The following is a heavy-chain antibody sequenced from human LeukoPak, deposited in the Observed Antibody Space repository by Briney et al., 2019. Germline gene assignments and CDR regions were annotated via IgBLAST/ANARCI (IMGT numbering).Heavy chain of an antibody. CDR3: ANTHCDSSPIVWNF. V-gene: IGHV3-23*01. CDR2: LSDAGVRI. D-gene: IGHD6-6*01. Sequence: GGSLRLSCTVSGFNFGNYGMSWVSQAPGKGLEWVSGLSDAGVRIFYADSVRGRFTVSRDNSKNTLYLQMDSLRAEDTAVYYCANTHCDSSPIVWNFWGQGTLVTVSS. J-gene: IGHJ4*02. CDR1: GFNFGNYG.